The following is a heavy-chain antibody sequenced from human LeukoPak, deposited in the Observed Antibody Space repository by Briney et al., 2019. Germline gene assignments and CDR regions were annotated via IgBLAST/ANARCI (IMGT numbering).Heavy chain of an antibody. V-gene: IGHV4-30-4*01. D-gene: IGHD6-13*01. CDR3: ARGRIAAAGTLFDY. CDR2: IYYSGST. Sequence: SETLSLTCTVSGGSISSGDYYWSWIRQPPGKGLEWIGYIYYSGSTYYNPSLKSRVTISVDTSKNQFSLKLSSVTAADTAVYYCARGRIAAAGTLFDYWGQGTLVTVSS. J-gene: IGHJ4*02. CDR1: GGSISSGDYY.